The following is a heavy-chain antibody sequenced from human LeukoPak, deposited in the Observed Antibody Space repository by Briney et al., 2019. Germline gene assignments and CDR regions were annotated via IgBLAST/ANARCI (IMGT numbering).Heavy chain of an antibody. CDR1: GGSFSGYY. V-gene: IGHV4-34*01. D-gene: IGHD3-10*01. Sequence: SETLSLTCAVYGGSFSGYYWSWIRQPPGKGLEWIGEINHSGSTNYNPSLKSRVTISVDTYKNQFSLKLSSVTAADTAVYYCARGHYYGSGSYDYWGQGTLVTVSS. CDR2: INHSGST. J-gene: IGHJ4*02. CDR3: ARGHYYGSGSYDY.